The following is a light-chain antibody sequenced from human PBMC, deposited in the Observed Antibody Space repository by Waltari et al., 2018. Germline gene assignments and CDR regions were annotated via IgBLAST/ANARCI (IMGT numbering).Light chain of an antibody. J-gene: IGKJ4*01. Sequence: IQMTQSPSTLSASVGDRFTITCRASQSISNWFAWYQQKPGKAPKLLIYKASTLESGVPSRFSGSGSGTEFTLTISSLQPDDFATYYCQQYNSYSLLTFGGGTKVEIK. CDR2: KAS. CDR1: QSISNW. CDR3: QQYNSYSLLT. V-gene: IGKV1-5*03.